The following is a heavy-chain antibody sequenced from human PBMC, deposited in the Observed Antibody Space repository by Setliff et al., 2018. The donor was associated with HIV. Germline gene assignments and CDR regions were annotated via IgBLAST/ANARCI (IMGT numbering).Heavy chain of an antibody. V-gene: IGHV4-39*07. CDR3: ARCYYNFWSGYPLDYMDV. CDR2: IYSSGNT. Sequence: NPSETLSLTCSVSGGPISSSSYYWGWIRQPPGKGLEWIGNIYSSGNTYYNPSLKSRVTMSVGTSKNQFSLKLSSVTAADTAVYYCARCYYNFWSGYPLDYMDVWGKGTTVTVSS. D-gene: IGHD3-3*01. CDR1: GGPISSSSYY. J-gene: IGHJ6*03.